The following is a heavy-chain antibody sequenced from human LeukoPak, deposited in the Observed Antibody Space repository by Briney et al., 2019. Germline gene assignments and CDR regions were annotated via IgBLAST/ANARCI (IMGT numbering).Heavy chain of an antibody. J-gene: IGHJ5*02. Sequence: ASVKVSCKASGYTFTAYYIHWVRQAPGQGLEWMGWINPDSGGTNYAQKFQGRVAMTRDTSISTAYMELTRLRSDDTAAYYCARDVRYSFGYRETWGQGTLVTVSS. CDR3: ARDVRYSFGYRET. CDR1: GYTFTAYY. CDR2: INPDSGGT. V-gene: IGHV1-2*02. D-gene: IGHD5-18*01.